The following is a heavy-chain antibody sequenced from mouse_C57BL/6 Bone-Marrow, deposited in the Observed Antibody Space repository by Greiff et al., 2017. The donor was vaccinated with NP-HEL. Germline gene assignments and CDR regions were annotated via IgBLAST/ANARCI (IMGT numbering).Heavy chain of an antibody. Sequence: QVQLKQSGAELVRPGASVKLSCTASGYTFTDYYINWVKQRPGQGLEWIARIYPGSGNTYYNETFKGTATLTAEKSSSTAYMQLSRLTSEDSAVYFCARWRDYYGFAYGGQGTLVTVSA. V-gene: IGHV1-76*01. J-gene: IGHJ3*01. CDR1: GYTFTDYY. D-gene: IGHD1-1*01. CDR2: IYPGSGNT. CDR3: ARWRDYYGFAY.